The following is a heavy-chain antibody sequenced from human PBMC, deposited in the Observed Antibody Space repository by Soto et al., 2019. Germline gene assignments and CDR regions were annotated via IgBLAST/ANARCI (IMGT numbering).Heavy chain of an antibody. D-gene: IGHD4-17*01. V-gene: IGHV3-33*01. Sequence: QVQLVESGGGVVQPGTSLRLSCAASGFTFSRHGMHWVRQTPGKGLEWLAVILNDASGHWYADSVKGRFTISRDNFENRVYLQMNGLSLEDTAMYYCARDDDYPDNGFDYWGQGTLVTVSS. CDR3: ARDDDYPDNGFDY. CDR1: GFTFSRHG. CDR2: ILNDASGH. J-gene: IGHJ4*02.